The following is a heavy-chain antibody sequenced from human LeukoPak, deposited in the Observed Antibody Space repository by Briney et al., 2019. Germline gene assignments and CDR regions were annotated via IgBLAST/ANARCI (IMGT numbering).Heavy chain of an antibody. CDR2: INHSGST. Sequence: SETLSLTCAVYGGSFSGYYWSWIRQPPGKGLEWIGEINHSGSTNYNPSLKSRVTISVDTSKNQFSLKLSSVTAADTAVYYCARGTSIAARRNDYWGQGTLVTVSS. CDR3: ARGTSIAARRNDY. J-gene: IGHJ4*02. CDR1: GGSFSGYY. V-gene: IGHV4-34*01. D-gene: IGHD6-6*01.